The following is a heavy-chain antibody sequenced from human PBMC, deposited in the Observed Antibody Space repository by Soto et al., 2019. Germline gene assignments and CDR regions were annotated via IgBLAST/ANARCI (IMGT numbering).Heavy chain of an antibody. D-gene: IGHD1-26*01. V-gene: IGHV1-69*01. CDR2: IIPILGSA. J-gene: IGHJ3*02. CDR1: GGTFSSYA. Sequence: QVQLVQSGAEVKKPGSSVKVSCKASGGTFSSYAISWVRQAPGQGLEWMGGIIPILGSANYAQKFQDRVTITAVESTTTTYMELSSLRSEDAAVYYCASRERVDAFDIWGQGTMVTVSS. CDR3: ASRERVDAFDI.